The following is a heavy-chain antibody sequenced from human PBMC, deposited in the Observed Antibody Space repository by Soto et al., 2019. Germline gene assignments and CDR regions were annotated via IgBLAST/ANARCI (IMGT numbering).Heavy chain of an antibody. CDR2: INAGNGNT. CDR3: ARAHITIFGVEPPGAFDI. CDR1: GYTFTKYA. J-gene: IGHJ3*02. D-gene: IGHD3-3*01. Sequence: QVQLVQSGAEVKKPGAPVKVSCKASGYTFTKYAIHWVRQAPGQRLEWMGWINAGNGNTKYSQKFQGRVTISRDTSASTVYMELSSLRSEDTAVYYCARAHITIFGVEPPGAFDIWGQGTMVTVSS. V-gene: IGHV1-3*01.